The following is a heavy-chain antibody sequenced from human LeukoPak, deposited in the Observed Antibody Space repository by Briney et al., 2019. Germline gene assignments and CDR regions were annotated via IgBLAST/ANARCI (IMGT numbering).Heavy chain of an antibody. CDR2: TSSSDAGT. V-gene: IGHV3-23*01. Sequence: GGSLRLSCAASGFPLSSYAMSWVRQAPGKGLEWVSATSSSDAGTYYADSVRGRFTISRDNSKNSLYLQMNSLRAEDTAVYYCAELGITMIGGVWGKGTTVTISS. CDR1: GFPLSSYA. D-gene: IGHD3-10*02. CDR3: AELGITMIGGV. J-gene: IGHJ6*04.